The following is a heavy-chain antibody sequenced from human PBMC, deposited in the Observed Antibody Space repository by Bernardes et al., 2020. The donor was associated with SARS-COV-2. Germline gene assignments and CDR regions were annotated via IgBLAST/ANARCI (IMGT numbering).Heavy chain of an antibody. V-gene: IGHV3-48*01. D-gene: IGHD3-9*01. CDR2: ISSSSDTI. J-gene: IGHJ4*02. CDR3: AGLRYFAWLLPY. CDR1: GFSFSSYS. Sequence: GGSLRLSCAASGFSFSSYSMNWVRQAPGKGLEWISFISSSSDTIYYADSVKGRFTVSRDNAKNALYLQMNSLRAEDTAVYYCAGLRYFAWLLPYWGQGTLVTVSS.